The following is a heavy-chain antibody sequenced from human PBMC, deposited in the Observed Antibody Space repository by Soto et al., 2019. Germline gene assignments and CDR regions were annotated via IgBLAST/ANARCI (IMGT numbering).Heavy chain of an antibody. J-gene: IGHJ6*03. CDR1: GFTFSSYA. D-gene: IGHD3-10*01. Sequence: PGGSLRLSCAASGFTFSSYAMHWVRQAPGKGLEWVAVISYDGSNKYYADSVKGRFTISRDNSKNTLYLQMNSLRAEDTAVYYCARHAQQNWFGEFGDYYYYYMDVWGKGTTVTVSS. CDR2: ISYDGSNK. V-gene: IGHV3-30-3*01. CDR3: ARHAQQNWFGEFGDYYYYYMDV.